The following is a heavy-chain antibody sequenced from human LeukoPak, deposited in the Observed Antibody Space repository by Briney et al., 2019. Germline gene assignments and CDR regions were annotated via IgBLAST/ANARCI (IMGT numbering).Heavy chain of an antibody. V-gene: IGHV1-18*01. CDR1: GYTFTNYG. J-gene: IGHJ4*02. CDR3: ARTPIAVAGRIDY. Sequence: ASVTVSFKASGYTFTNYGISWVRQAPGQGLEGMGWISAYNGNTNYAQKLQGRVTITTDTSTSTAYMELRSLRSDDTAVYYCARTPIAVAGRIDYWGQGTLVTVSS. D-gene: IGHD6-19*01. CDR2: ISAYNGNT.